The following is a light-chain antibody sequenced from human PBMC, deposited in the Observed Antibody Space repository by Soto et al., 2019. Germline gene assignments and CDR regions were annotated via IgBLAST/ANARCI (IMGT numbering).Light chain of an antibody. CDR1: SSDVGGHNY. Sequence: SVLTQPASVSGSTGQSITISCTGTSSDVGGHNYVSWYQQHPGKAPKLMIYDVSNRPSGVSNRFSGSKSGNTASLTISGLQAEDEADYYCSSYTSSSTPGVFGTGTKVTVL. CDR3: SSYTSSSTPGV. CDR2: DVS. V-gene: IGLV2-14*01. J-gene: IGLJ1*01.